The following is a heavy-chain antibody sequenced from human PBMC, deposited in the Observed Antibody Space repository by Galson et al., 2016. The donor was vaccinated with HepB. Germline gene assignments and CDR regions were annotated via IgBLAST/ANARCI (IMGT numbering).Heavy chain of an antibody. CDR2: ITGGGRPT. D-gene: IGHD5-12*01. J-gene: IGHJ4*02. Sequence: SLRLSCAASGFTFSNCAMTWVRQAPGKGLEWVSAITGGGRPTYYADSVQGRFTISRDNSKNTLYLQMNSLRAEDTAVFYCATSNSRSGSDWRITDYWGQGTLVTVSS. CDR1: GFTFSNCA. V-gene: IGHV3-23*01. CDR3: ATSNSRSGSDWRITDY.